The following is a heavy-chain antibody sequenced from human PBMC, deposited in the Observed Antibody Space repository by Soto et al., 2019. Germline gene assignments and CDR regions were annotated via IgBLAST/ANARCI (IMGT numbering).Heavy chain of an antibody. CDR2: ISGSGGST. V-gene: IGHV3-23*01. J-gene: IGHJ5*02. CDR3: ARSNPPRIAAAGTSP. D-gene: IGHD6-13*01. Sequence: EVQLLESGGGLVQPGGSLRLSCAASGFTFSSYAMSWVRQAPGKGLEWVSAISGSGGSTYYADSVKGRFTISRDNSKNTRYLQMNSLRAEDTAVYYCARSNPPRIAAAGTSPWGQGTLVTVSS. CDR1: GFTFSSYA.